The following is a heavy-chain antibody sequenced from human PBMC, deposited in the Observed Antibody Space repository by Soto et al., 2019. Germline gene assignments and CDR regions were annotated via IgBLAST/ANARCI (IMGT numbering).Heavy chain of an antibody. D-gene: IGHD4-17*01. J-gene: IGHJ6*02. Sequence: GGSLRLSCAASGFTFSSYEMNWVRQAPGKGLEWVSYISSSGSTIYYADSVKGRFTISRDNAKNSLYLQMNSLRAEDTAVYYCARYRTTVTIRIGMDVWGQGTTVTVSS. V-gene: IGHV3-48*03. CDR3: ARYRTTVTIRIGMDV. CDR2: ISSSGSTI. CDR1: GFTFSSYE.